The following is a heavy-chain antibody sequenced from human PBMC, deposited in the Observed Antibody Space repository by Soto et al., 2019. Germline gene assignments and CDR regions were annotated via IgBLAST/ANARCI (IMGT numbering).Heavy chain of an antibody. CDR3: ARATGSTXPFDY. J-gene: IGHJ4*02. Sequence: EVQLVESGGGLVQPGGSLRLSCAATGFTFSTYWMHWVRQGPGKGLVWVSRISTDGSSTTYADSVKGRFTISRDNAKNTLYVQMKSLRAEDTAVYYCARATGSTXPFDYWGQGSLVTVSS. V-gene: IGHV3-74*01. CDR1: GFTFSTYW. CDR2: ISTDGSST. D-gene: IGHD2-2*01.